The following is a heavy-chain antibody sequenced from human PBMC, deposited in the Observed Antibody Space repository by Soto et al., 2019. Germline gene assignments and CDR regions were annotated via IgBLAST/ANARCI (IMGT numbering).Heavy chain of an antibody. D-gene: IGHD3-22*01. CDR2: IVVGSGNT. V-gene: IGHV1-58*01. J-gene: IGHJ4*02. CDR3: AAVYYHDKSTHDFDY. Sequence: SVKVSCKASGFTFTSSAVQSVRQARGQRLEWIGWIVVGSGNTNYAQKFQERVTITRDMSTSTAYMELSSLRSEDTAVYYCAAVYYHDKSTHDFDYWGQGTLVNVSS. CDR1: GFTFTSSA.